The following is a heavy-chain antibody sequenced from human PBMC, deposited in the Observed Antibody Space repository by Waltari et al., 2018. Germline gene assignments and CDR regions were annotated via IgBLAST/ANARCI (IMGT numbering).Heavy chain of an antibody. CDR1: GFSLSNARMG. Sequence: QVTLKESGPVLVKPTETLTLTCTVPGFSLSNARMGVSWIRQPPGKSLEWLANIFSNDEKSYSTSLKSRLTSSKDTCKSQVVLTMTNMDPVDTATDYCARVRSIVATLPNWFDPWGQGTLVTVSS. J-gene: IGHJ5*02. CDR2: IFSNDEK. CDR3: ARVRSIVATLPNWFDP. V-gene: IGHV2-26*01. D-gene: IGHD5-12*01.